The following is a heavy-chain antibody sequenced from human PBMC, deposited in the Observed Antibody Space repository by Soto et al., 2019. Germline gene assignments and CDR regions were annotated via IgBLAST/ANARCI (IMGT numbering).Heavy chain of an antibody. J-gene: IGHJ5*02. CDR2: IIPIFGTA. D-gene: IGHD1-26*01. CDR1: GGTVSSYA. Sequence: SVKVSCKSSGGTVSSYAISWVRQAPGQGLEWMGGIIPIFGTASYAQKFQGRVTITADESTSTAYMELSSLRSEDTAVYYCAILRGSYSFWSDPWGKGTLVTVSS. V-gene: IGHV1-69*13. CDR3: AILRGSYSFWSDP.